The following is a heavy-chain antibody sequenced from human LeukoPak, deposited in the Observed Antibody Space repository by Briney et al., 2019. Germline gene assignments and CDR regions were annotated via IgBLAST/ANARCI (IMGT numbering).Heavy chain of an antibody. Sequence: GASVKVSCKASGYTFTSYGISWVRQAPGQGLGWMGWISAYNGNTNYAQKLQGRVTMTTDTSTSTAYMELRSLRSDDTAVYYCARLGYCSSTSCYTVDYWGQGTLVTVSS. CDR2: ISAYNGNT. CDR1: GYTFTSYG. CDR3: ARLGYCSSTSCYTVDY. J-gene: IGHJ4*02. V-gene: IGHV1-18*01. D-gene: IGHD2-2*02.